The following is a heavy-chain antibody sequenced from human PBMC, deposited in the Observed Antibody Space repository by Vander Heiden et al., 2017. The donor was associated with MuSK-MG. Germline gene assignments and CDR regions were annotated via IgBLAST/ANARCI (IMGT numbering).Heavy chain of an antibody. D-gene: IGHD4-17*01. CDR1: GFTFSRSG. Sequence: QVKLVESGGGVVQPGESLRLSCAASGFTFSRSGMHWVRQAPGKGLEWMAFMWYEGNDKYYADSVKGRFTISRDNSKNRVYLQLNSLRAEDTAVYHCAKDLDGNYVIDYLGQGTLVTVSS. CDR2: MWYEGNDK. J-gene: IGHJ4*02. CDR3: AKDLDGNYVIDY. V-gene: IGHV3-30*02.